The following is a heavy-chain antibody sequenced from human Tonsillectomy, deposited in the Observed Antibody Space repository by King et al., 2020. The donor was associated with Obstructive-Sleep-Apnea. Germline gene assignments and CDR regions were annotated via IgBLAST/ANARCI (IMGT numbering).Heavy chain of an antibody. J-gene: IGHJ4*02. CDR3: VRRNNFFDY. CDR2: IDPGDSQT. Sequence: VQLVESGAEVKRPGESLKISCEGSGYSFPNYWIGWVRQMPGKGLEWVAIIDPGDSQTKYSPSFEGQVSISVDKSINTAYLHWSSLKASDTAMFYCVRRNNFFDYWGQGTLVTVS. V-gene: IGHV5-51*01. CDR1: GYSFPNYW.